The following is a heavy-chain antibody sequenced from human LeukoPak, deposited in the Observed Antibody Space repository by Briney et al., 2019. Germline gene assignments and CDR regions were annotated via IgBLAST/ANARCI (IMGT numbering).Heavy chain of an antibody. Sequence: GASVKVSCKASGYTFTSYYMHWVRQAPGQGLEWMGIINPSGGSTSYAQKFQGRVTMTRDMSTSTVYMELSSLRSEDTAVYYCARVIAVAGKNARRVGIDYWGQGTLVTVSS. V-gene: IGHV1-46*01. CDR1: GYTFTSYY. D-gene: IGHD6-19*01. J-gene: IGHJ4*02. CDR3: ARVIAVAGKNARRVGIDY. CDR2: INPSGGST.